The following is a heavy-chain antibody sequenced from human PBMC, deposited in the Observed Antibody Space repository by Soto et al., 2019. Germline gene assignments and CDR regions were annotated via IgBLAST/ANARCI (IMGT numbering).Heavy chain of an antibody. D-gene: IGHD3-9*01. Sequence: GGSLRLSCAASGFTFSSYGMHWVRQAPGKGLEWVAVIWYDGSNKYYADSVKGRFTISRDNSKNTLYLQMNSLRAEDTAVYYCARDGDILTVYYGYYFDYWGQGTLVTVSS. CDR3: ARDGDILTVYYGYYFDY. CDR2: IWYDGSNK. J-gene: IGHJ4*02. V-gene: IGHV3-33*01. CDR1: GFTFSSYG.